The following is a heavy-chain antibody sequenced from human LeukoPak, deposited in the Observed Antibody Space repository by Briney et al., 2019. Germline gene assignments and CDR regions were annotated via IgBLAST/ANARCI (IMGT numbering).Heavy chain of an antibody. CDR3: AKLPHGSVDY. V-gene: IGHV3-23*01. J-gene: IGHJ4*01. D-gene: IGHD3-10*01. CDR1: GFTFSNYA. Sequence: PGGSLRLSCAASGFTFSNYAMSWVRQAPGKGLEWVSTISTSGSNTYYADSVKGRFTISRDNSKSTLYLQMNSLRAYDTAVYYCAKLPHGSVDYWGQGTLVTVSS. CDR2: ISTSGSNT.